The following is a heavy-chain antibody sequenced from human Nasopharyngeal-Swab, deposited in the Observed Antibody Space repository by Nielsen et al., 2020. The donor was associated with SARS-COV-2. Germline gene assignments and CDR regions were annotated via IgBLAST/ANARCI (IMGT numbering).Heavy chain of an antibody. D-gene: IGHD6-19*01. CDR3: ASFYSSGWYRYYFDY. Sequence: SETLSLTCTVSGGSISSYYWSWIRQPPGKGLEWIGYIYYSGSTNYNPSLKSRVTISVDTSKNQFSLKLSSVTAADTAVYYCASFYSSGWYRYYFDYWGQGTLVTVSS. CDR2: IYYSGST. CDR1: GGSISSYY. V-gene: IGHV4-59*08. J-gene: IGHJ4*02.